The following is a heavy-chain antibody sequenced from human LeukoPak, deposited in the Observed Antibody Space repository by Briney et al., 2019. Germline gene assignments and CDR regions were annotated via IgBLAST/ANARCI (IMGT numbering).Heavy chain of an antibody. CDR1: GGSISSSSYY. J-gene: IGHJ3*02. CDR3: ASGIVVVPAALRGHHHAFDI. D-gene: IGHD2-2*01. Sequence: SETLSLTXTVSGGSISSSSYYWGWIRQPPGTGLEWIGSIYYSGSTYYNPSLKSRVTISVDTSKNQFSLKLSSVTAADTAVYYCASGIVVVPAALRGHHHAFDIWGQGTMVTVSS. CDR2: IYYSGST. V-gene: IGHV4-39*01.